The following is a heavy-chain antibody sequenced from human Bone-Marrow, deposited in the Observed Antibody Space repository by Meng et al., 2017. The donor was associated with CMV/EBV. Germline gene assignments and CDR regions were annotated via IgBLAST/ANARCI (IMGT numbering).Heavy chain of an antibody. CDR3: ASHIAARSPAFWLVFDI. J-gene: IGHJ3*02. CDR2: IIPILGIA. D-gene: IGHD6-6*01. CDR1: GGTFSRYA. V-gene: IGHV1-69*10. Sequence: SLMVSCKASGGTFSRYAISWVRQAPGQGLEWMGGIIPILGIANYAQKFQGRVTITADKSTGTAYMELSSLRSEDTAVYYCASHIAARSPAFWLVFDIWGQGTMVTVSS.